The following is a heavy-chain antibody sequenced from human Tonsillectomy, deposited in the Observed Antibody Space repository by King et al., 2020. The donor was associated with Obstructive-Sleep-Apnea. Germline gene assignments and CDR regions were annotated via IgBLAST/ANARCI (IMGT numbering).Heavy chain of an antibody. Sequence: VQLQESGPGLVKPSDTLSLTCSVSGDSKSPSYWNWIRQPPGSRLEWIGHISYAGDTNYNPSLKSRVTMSIDMSKDQFSLKLTSVTAADSAMYFCARGGMYITVAGRLDLWGQGTVVTVSS. V-gene: IGHV4-59*07. CDR3: ARGGMYITVAGRLDL. CDR2: ISYAGDT. J-gene: IGHJ4*02. CDR1: GDSKSPSY. D-gene: IGHD6-19*01.